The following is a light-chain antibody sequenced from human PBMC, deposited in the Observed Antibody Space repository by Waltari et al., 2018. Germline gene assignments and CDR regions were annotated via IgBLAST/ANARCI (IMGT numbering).Light chain of an antibody. CDR3: QRYDNLPIFA. J-gene: IGKJ3*01. CDR1: QHITNY. Sequence: DIQLTQPPPSLSASVGDRVTIPCRASQHITNYLNWYQQKPGKAPQLLIHDASKLEIGVPSRFSGSQSGTHFTLTMSSLQPEEIGTYYCQRYDNLPIFAFGPGTKVEI. V-gene: IGKV1-33*01. CDR2: DAS.